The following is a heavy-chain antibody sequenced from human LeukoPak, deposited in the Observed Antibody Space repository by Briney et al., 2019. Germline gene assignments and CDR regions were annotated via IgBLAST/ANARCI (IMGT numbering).Heavy chain of an antibody. CDR3: ARGHYVWGSYRYNDAFDI. CDR1: GFAFSNYW. J-gene: IGHJ3*02. D-gene: IGHD3-16*02. CDR2: IKEDGSEK. Sequence: GGSLRLSCAASGFAFSNYWVSWVRQAPGKGLEWVANIKEDGSEKYYVDSVKGRFTISRDNAKNSLFLQVNSLRAEDTAVYYCARGHYVWGSYRYNDAFDIWGQGTMVTVSS. V-gene: IGHV3-7*01.